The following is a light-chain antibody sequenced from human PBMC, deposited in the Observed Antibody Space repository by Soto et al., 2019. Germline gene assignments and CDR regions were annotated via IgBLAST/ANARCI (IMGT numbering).Light chain of an antibody. J-gene: IGKJ5*01. V-gene: IGKV1-33*01. CDR3: QQYENLPT. CDR1: QNINNY. CDR2: AAS. Sequence: DIQMTQSPSSLSASVGDRVTITCQASQNINNYLNWYQQKPGRDPKLLIYAASNLEAGVPSRFRGSASGTDFTFTISRLQPEEIATDDCQQYENLPTFGQGTRVDIK.